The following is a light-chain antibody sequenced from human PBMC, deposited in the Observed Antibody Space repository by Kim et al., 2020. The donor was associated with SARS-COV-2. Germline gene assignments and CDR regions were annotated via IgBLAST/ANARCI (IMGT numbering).Light chain of an antibody. CDR2: DVD. CDR1: NNDIGIYNF. CDR3: SSYTTSSSWI. J-gene: IGLJ2*01. Sequence: QSALTQPASVSGSPGQSITISCIGTNNDIGIYNFVSWYQQGPGKAPKLIIYDVDNRPSGISDRFSGSKSGNTASLTISDLQAEDEADYHCSSYTTSSSWIFGGGTQLTVL. V-gene: IGLV2-14*03.